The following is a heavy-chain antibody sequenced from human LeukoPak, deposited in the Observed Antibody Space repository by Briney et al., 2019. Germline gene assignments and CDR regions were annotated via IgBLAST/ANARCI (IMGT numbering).Heavy chain of an antibody. CDR2: IYYTGST. J-gene: IGHJ4*02. V-gene: IGHV4-39*01. CDR3: ARQHYDNSGYYRVNFDY. Sequence: ASETLSLTCTVSGGSISGSSYYWGWIRQPPGKGLEWIGSIYYTGSTYYNPSLKIRVTISVDTSKNQFSLKLSSVTAADTAVYYCARQHYDNSGYYRVNFDYWGQGTLVTVSS. CDR1: GGSISGSSYY. D-gene: IGHD3-22*01.